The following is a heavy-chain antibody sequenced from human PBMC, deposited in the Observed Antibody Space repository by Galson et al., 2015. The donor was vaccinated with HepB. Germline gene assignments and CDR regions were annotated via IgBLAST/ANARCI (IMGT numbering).Heavy chain of an antibody. CDR3: ARLAYYSGSYPRIFDI. V-gene: IGHV5-51*01. Sequence: QSGAEVKKPGESLKISCTGSGYSFTSYWIGWVRQMPGKGLEWMGIIYPGDSDTRYSPSFQGQVTISADKSISTAYLQWSSLKASDTAMYYCARLAYYSGSYPRIFDIWGQGTMVTVSS. D-gene: IGHD1-26*01. J-gene: IGHJ3*02. CDR2: IYPGDSDT. CDR1: GYSFTSYW.